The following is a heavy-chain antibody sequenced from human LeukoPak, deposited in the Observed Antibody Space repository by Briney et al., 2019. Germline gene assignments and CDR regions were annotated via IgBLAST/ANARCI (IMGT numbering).Heavy chain of an antibody. D-gene: IGHD6-19*01. CDR2: TYYRSKWYN. CDR3: SRDPDSSGWYGGWFDP. Sequence: SQTLSLTCAISGDSVSRNSAAWNWIRQSPSRGLEWLGRTYYRSKWYNDYAVSVKSRITINPDTSKNQFSLQLNSVTPEDTAVYYCSRDPDSSGWYGGWFDPWGQGTLVTVSS. CDR1: GDSVSRNSAA. J-gene: IGHJ5*02. V-gene: IGHV6-1*01.